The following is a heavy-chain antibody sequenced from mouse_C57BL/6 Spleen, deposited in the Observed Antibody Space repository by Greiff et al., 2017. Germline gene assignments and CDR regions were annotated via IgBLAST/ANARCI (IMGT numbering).Heavy chain of an antibody. D-gene: IGHD2-3*01. CDR1: GYTFTDYY. J-gene: IGHJ2*01. V-gene: IGHV1-19*01. CDR3: ARWALYDGYYDY. Sequence: EVQLQQSGPVLVKPGASVKMSCKASGYTFTDYYMNWVKQSHGKSLEWIGVINPYNGGTSYNQKFKGKATLTVDKSSSTAYMELNSLTSEDSAVYYCARWALYDGYYDYWGQGTTLTVSS. CDR2: INPYNGGT.